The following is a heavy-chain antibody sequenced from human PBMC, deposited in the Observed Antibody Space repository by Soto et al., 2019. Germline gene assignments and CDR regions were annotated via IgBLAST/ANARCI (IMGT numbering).Heavy chain of an antibody. CDR3: ARGLTSGDY. J-gene: IGHJ4*02. CDR1: GYTFTSFY. D-gene: IGHD7-27*01. V-gene: IGHV1-46*01. Sequence: QVQLVQSGAEVKNPGASVKLSCKASGYTFTSFYIHWVRQAPGQGLEWMAIINPTGGSTNYAPKRQGRVTLTRDTAPNTVYIELSSLGSEDTAVYYCARGLTSGDYWGQGTLVTVSS. CDR2: INPTGGST.